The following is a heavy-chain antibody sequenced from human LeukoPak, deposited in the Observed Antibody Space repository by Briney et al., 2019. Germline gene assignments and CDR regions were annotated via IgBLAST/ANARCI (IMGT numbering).Heavy chain of an antibody. CDR3: ARDVPYSSGWSPSYYFDH. J-gene: IGHJ4*02. CDR1: GYTFTSYY. CDR2: INPSGGST. V-gene: IGHV1-46*01. D-gene: IGHD6-19*01. Sequence: ASVKVSCKASGYTFTSYYMHWVRQAPGQGLEWMGIINPSGGSTSYAQKFQGRVTMTRDTSTSTVYMELSSLRSEETAVYYCARDVPYSSGWSPSYYFDHWGQGTLVTVSS.